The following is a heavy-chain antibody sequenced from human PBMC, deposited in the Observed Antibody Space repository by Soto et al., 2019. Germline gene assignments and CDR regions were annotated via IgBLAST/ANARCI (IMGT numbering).Heavy chain of an antibody. D-gene: IGHD6-19*01. CDR2: VSGSGDTT. V-gene: IGHV3-23*01. J-gene: IGHJ3*02. Sequence: PGGSLRLSCAASGFTFSSFAMSWVRQAPGKGLEWVSGVSGSGDTTHYADSVKGRFTISRDNSKNTLYLQMHSLRAEDTALYYCAKDKAVAATRALDIWGQGTMVTVSS. CDR1: GFTFSSFA. CDR3: AKDKAVAATRALDI.